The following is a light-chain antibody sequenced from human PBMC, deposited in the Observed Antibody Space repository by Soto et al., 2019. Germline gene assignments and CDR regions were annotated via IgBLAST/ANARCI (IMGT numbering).Light chain of an antibody. CDR2: TAS. J-gene: IGKJ2*01. Sequence: AIQMTQSPSSLSASVGDRVTITCRASQAIRSDLGWYQQKPGKAPKLLIFTASSLQSGVPPRFSGSGSGTDFTLTISSLQPEDFATYYCLQDFNYPYTFGQGTKLEIK. CDR3: LQDFNYPYT. CDR1: QAIRSD. V-gene: IGKV1-6*01.